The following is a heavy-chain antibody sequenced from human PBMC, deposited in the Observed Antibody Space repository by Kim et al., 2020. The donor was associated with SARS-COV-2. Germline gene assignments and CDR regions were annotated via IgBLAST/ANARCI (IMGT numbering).Heavy chain of an antibody. CDR3: TTDLGEIDY. J-gene: IGHJ4*02. Sequence: TTDYAAPVKGRFTISRDDSKNTLYLQMNSLKTEDTAVYYCTTDLGEIDYWGQGTLVTVSS. V-gene: IGHV3-15*01. CDR2: TT.